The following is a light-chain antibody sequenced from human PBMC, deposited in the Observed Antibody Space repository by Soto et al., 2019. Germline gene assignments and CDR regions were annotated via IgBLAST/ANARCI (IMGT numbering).Light chain of an antibody. CDR3: QQYNKWPAEIT. CDR2: GAS. CDR1: QRVRTK. V-gene: IGKV3D-15*01. J-gene: IGKJ5*01. Sequence: ETVMTQSPATLSVSPGERATLSCRASQRVRTKLAWYQQKPGQAPRLLIYGASSRATGIPARFSGSGSGTEFTLTISSLQSEDSGVYYCQQYNKWPAEITFGQGTRLEIK.